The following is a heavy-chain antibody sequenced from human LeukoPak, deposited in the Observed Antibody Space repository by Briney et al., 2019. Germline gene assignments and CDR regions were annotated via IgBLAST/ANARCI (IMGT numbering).Heavy chain of an antibody. CDR1: GGSISSYY. D-gene: IGHD6-19*01. Sequence: SETLSLTCTVSGGSISSYYWSWIRQPPGKGLEWIGYIYYNENSNYNPSLKSRVTISVDTSKNQFSLNLSSLTPADTAVYYCGGGGKYSSGWYLDPRFDYWGQGTLVTVSS. V-gene: IGHV4-59*01. J-gene: IGHJ4*02. CDR2: IYYNENS. CDR3: GGGGKYSSGWYLDPRFDY.